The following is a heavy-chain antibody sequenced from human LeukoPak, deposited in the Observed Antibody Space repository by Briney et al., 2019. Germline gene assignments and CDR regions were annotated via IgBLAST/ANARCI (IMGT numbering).Heavy chain of an antibody. J-gene: IGHJ4*02. Sequence: PGGSLRLSCAASGFTFSSYAMSWVCQAPGKGLEWVSAISGSGGSTYYADSVKGRFTISRDNSKNTLYLQMNSLRAEDTAVYYCAGKPSIAAAGTVDYWGQGTLVTVSS. CDR2: ISGSGGST. CDR1: GFTFSSYA. V-gene: IGHV3-23*01. CDR3: AGKPSIAAAGTVDY. D-gene: IGHD6-13*01.